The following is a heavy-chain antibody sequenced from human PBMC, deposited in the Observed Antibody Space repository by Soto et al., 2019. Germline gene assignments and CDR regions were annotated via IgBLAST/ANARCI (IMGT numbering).Heavy chain of an antibody. D-gene: IGHD5-12*01. CDR2: ISASSTYM. V-gene: IGHV3-21*01. Sequence: EVQLVESGGGLVKPGGSLRLSCAASGFIFSSYTMNWVRQAPGKGLEWVSSISASSTYMYYADSLKGRFTISRGNAYNSLHLQMNSLRAEDTAVYYCARGWLRDPWMYWGQGTLVTVSS. CDR1: GFIFSSYT. J-gene: IGHJ4*02. CDR3: ARGWLRDPWMY.